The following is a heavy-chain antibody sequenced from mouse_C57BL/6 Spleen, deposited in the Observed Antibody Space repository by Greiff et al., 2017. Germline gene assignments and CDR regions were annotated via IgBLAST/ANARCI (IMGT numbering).Heavy chain of an antibody. V-gene: IGHV1-26*01. CDR2: INPNNGGT. D-gene: IGHD2-1*01. CDR1: GYTFTDYY. J-gene: IGHJ2*01. Sequence: VQLQQSGPELVKPGASVKISCKASGYTFTDYYMNWVKQSHGKSLEWIGDINPNNGGTSYNQKFKGKATLTVDKSSSTAYMELRSLTSEDSAVYYCARGPYGNYPWYFDYWGQGTTLTVSS. CDR3: ARGPYGNYPWYFDY.